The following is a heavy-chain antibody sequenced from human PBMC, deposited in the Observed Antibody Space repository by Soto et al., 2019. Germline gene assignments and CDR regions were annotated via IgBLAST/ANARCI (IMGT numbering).Heavy chain of an antibody. J-gene: IGHJ4*02. CDR3: AKLGLGRCGPGSWREIYFAS. Sequence: EVQLLDSGGGLVQPGGSLRLSCAASGFTFSSYAMSWVRQAPGMGLEWVSVISGSGSNTYYADSGKGRIAISRDNSKNPPKLNMNSLRAEDRAADYCAKLGLGRCGPGSWREIYFASWGQGALVTVNS. CDR2: ISGSGSNT. V-gene: IGHV3-23*01. CDR1: GFTFSSYA. D-gene: IGHD2-15*01.